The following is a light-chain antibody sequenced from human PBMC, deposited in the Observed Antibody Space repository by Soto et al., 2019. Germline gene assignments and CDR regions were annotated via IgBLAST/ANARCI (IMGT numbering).Light chain of an antibody. CDR1: QSVSSN. J-gene: IGKJ1*01. CDR3: QQYNNWRT. V-gene: IGKV3-15*01. CDR2: GAS. Sequence: EIVMTQSPATLSVSPGERATLSCRASQSVSSNLAWYQQKPGQAPRLLIYGASTRDNGIPARFSGSGSGTEYTLTISSLHSEDCAVYYCQQYNNWRTFGQGTKVEIK.